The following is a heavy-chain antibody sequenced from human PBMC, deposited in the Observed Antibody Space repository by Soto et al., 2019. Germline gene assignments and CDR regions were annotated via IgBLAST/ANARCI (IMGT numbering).Heavy chain of an antibody. CDR3: ASDLGSNSDY. V-gene: IGHV4-30-2*01. J-gene: IGHJ4*02. CDR2: IYHSGST. D-gene: IGHD4-4*01. CDR1: GASISSGGHS. Sequence: QLQLQESGSGLVKPSQTLSLTCAVSGASISSGGHSWSWVRQPPGKGLEWVGYIYHSGSTYYNPSLRSRGIISVDRSKNQFSLKLSSVTAADTAVYYCASDLGSNSDYWGQGTLVTVSS.